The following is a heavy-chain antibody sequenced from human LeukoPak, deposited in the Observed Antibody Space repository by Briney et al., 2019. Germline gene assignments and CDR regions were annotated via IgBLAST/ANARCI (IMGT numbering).Heavy chain of an antibody. J-gene: IGHJ5*02. D-gene: IGHD3-10*01. Sequence: PSETLSLTCAVYGGSFSGYYWSWIRQPPGKGLEWIGEINHSGSTNYNPSLKSRVTISVDKSKNQFSLKLSSVTAADTAVYYCARDYGSGSLGSWFDPWGQGTLVTVSS. CDR1: GGSFSGYY. CDR2: INHSGST. V-gene: IGHV4-34*01. CDR3: ARDYGSGSLGSWFDP.